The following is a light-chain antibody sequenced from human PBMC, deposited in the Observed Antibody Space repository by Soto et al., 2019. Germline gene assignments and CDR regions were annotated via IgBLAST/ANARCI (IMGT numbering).Light chain of an antibody. V-gene: IGLV1-40*01. CDR3: PSYHFSQRGLV. Sequence: QSVLTQPPSVSGAPGQRVTISCTGSSSNIGAGYDVHWYQQLPGTAPKLLIFGNSNRPSGVPDRFSGSKSGTSASLAITGLQAGDEADYSCPSYHFSQRGLVFGTGPAVTLL. CDR1: SSNIGAGYD. CDR2: GNS. J-gene: IGLJ1*01.